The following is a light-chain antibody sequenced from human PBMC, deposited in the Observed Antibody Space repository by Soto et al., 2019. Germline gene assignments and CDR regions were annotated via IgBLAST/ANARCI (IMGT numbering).Light chain of an antibody. CDR1: SSDVGRYNL. CDR2: EGS. Sequence: QSALTQPASVSGSPGQSITISCTGTSSDVGRYNLVSWYQQHPGKAPKLMIYEGSKRPSGVSNRFSGSKSGNTASLTISGLQAEDEAEYYFCSYAGSRTVVFGGGTKLTVL. CDR3: CSYAGSRTVV. J-gene: IGLJ2*01. V-gene: IGLV2-23*01.